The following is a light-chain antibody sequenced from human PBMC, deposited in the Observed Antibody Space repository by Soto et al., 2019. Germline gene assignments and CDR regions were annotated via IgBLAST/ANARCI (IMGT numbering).Light chain of an antibody. Sequence: QPVLTQPPSVSGAPGQRVTISCTGSSSNIGAGYDVHWYQQLPGTAPKLLIYGNSNRPSGVPDRFSGSKSGTSASLAITGLQAEDEADDYCQSYDSSLSGHVVFGGGTKVTVL. CDR1: SSNIGAGYD. CDR3: QSYDSSLSGHVV. CDR2: GNS. V-gene: IGLV1-40*01. J-gene: IGLJ2*01.